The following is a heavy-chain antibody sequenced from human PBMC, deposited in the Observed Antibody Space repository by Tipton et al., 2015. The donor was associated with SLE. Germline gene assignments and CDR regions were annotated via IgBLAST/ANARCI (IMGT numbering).Heavy chain of an antibody. CDR1: GGSISSHY. CDR2: IDDSGNT. CDR3: ARDKTYYDFWSGYPDAFDI. Sequence: TLSLTCTVSGGSISSHYWSWIRQPPRKGLEWIGYIDDSGNTDYTPSLKSRVSISVDTSKNQFSLKLSSVTAADTAVYYCARDKTYYDFWSGYPDAFDIWGQGTMVTVSS. D-gene: IGHD3-3*01. V-gene: IGHV4-59*11. J-gene: IGHJ3*02.